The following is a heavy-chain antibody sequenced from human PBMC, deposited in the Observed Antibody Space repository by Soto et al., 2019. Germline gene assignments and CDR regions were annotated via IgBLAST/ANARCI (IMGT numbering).Heavy chain of an antibody. V-gene: IGHV3-15*07. CDR2: IKSKTDGGTT. D-gene: IGHD3-22*01. J-gene: IGHJ4*02. CDR1: GFTFSNAW. Sequence: PGGSLRLSCAASGFTFSNAWMNWVRQAPGKGLEWVGRIKSKTDGGTTDYAAPVKGRFTISRDDSKNTLYLQMNSLKTEDTAVYYCTTEDSSGYYLPSFDYWGQGTLVTVSS. CDR3: TTEDSSGYYLPSFDY.